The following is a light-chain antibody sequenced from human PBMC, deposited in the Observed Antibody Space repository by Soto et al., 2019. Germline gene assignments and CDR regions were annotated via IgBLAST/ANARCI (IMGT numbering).Light chain of an antibody. CDR3: KQYNIYPRT. CDR1: QNSSNR. J-gene: IGKJ1*01. CDR2: DVS. Sequence: DIQMTPSPSTLSASGGEGVTITCRDSQNSSNRLDWYQQRPGKAPKYLIYDVSTLDSGAPSRFSGSGSGTEFTLSISSLQADDFAAYYCKQYNIYPRTFGQGTKVDIK. V-gene: IGKV1-5*01.